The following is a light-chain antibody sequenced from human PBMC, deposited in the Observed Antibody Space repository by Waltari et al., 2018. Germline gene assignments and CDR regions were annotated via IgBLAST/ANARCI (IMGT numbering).Light chain of an antibody. CDR1: QSIGSW. Sequence: DIQMTQSPSTLSASVGDRVTITCRASQSIGSWLAWYQQKPGKAPKLLIYKASTLLSGVPPRFSGSGSGTEFTLNISSLQPDDFATYYCQQYNSYSVTFGPGTKVDIK. J-gene: IGKJ3*01. V-gene: IGKV1-5*03. CDR3: QQYNSYSVT. CDR2: KAS.